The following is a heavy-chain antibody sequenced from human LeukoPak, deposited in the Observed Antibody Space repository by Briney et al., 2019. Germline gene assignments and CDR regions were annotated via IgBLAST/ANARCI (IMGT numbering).Heavy chain of an antibody. CDR2: IYPGDSDT. J-gene: IGHJ5*02. V-gene: IGHV5-51*01. Sequence: GESLQISCQGSGYSFTSYWIGWVRQMPGKGLEWMGIIYPGDSDTRYSPSFQGQVTISADKSISTAYLQWSSLKASDTAMYYCAGQGYYYDSIEVTSWFDPWGQGTLVTVSS. CDR3: AGQGYYYDSIEVTSWFDP. D-gene: IGHD3-22*01. CDR1: GYSFTSYW.